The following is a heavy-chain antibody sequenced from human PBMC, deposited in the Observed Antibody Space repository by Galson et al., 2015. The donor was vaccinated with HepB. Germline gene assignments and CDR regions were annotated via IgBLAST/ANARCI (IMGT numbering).Heavy chain of an antibody. Sequence: SVKVSCKASGGTFSSYAISWVRQAPGQGLEWMGGIIPIFGTANYAQKFQGRVTITADESTSTAYMELSSLRSEDTAVYYCARDTGSVTNGLYFDYWGQGTLVTVSS. CDR3: ARDTGSVTNGLYFDY. V-gene: IGHV1-69*13. CDR2: IIPIFGTA. D-gene: IGHD3-10*01. CDR1: GGTFSSYA. J-gene: IGHJ4*02.